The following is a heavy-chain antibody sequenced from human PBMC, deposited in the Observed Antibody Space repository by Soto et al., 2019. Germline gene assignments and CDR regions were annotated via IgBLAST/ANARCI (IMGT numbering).Heavy chain of an antibody. V-gene: IGHV1-2*04. CDR3: AREIVVATTWYFDY. CDR1: GYTFTGYY. J-gene: IGHJ4*02. Sequence: ASVKVSCKASGYTFTGYYMHWVRQAPGQGLEWMGWINPNSGGTNYAQKFQGWVTMTRDTSISTAYMELSRLRSDDTAVYYCAREIVVATTWYFDYWGQGTLVTVSS. D-gene: IGHD3-22*01. CDR2: INPNSGGT.